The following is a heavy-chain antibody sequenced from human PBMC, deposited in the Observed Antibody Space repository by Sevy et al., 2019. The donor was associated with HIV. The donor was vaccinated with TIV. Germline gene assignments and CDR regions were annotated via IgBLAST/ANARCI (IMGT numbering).Heavy chain of an antibody. Sequence: GGSLRLSCEVSGFNVNNYGMHWVRQAPGKGLEWVAMVPYDGSKIHYVDSVKGRFTISRDYSENTLYLQMNNLRVEDTAVYYCARDHNTGWCNWFDPWGQGTLVTVSS. CDR2: VPYDGSKI. CDR1: GFNVNNYG. CDR3: ARDHNTGWCNWFDP. V-gene: IGHV3-30*02. J-gene: IGHJ5*02. D-gene: IGHD3-9*01.